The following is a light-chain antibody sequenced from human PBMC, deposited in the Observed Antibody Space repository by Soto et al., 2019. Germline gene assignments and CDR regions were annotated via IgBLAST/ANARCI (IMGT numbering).Light chain of an antibody. V-gene: IGKV3-20*01. CDR2: GAS. CDR1: QSVSSSS. J-gene: IGKJ2*01. CDR3: LQYDSSPVT. Sequence: ENVLTQSPGTLSLSPGERATLSCRASQSVSSSSLTWYQPKPGQAPRLLIYGASSRSTDIPERFSGSGSGTDFTLTIRRLEPEDYAVYYCLQYDSSPVTFGQGTKLEIK.